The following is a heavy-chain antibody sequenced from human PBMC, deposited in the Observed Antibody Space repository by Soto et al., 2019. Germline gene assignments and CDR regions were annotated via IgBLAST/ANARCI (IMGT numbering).Heavy chain of an antibody. J-gene: IGHJ4*02. Sequence: LGESLKISCKGSGYSFTSYWIGWVRQMPGKGLEWMGIIYPGDSDTRYSPSFQGQVTISADKSISTAYLQWSSLKASDTAMYYCARIPHDILTGYYSYYFDSWGRGTLVTVSS. CDR1: GYSFTSYW. D-gene: IGHD3-9*01. CDR2: IYPGDSDT. V-gene: IGHV5-51*01. CDR3: ARIPHDILTGYYSYYFDS.